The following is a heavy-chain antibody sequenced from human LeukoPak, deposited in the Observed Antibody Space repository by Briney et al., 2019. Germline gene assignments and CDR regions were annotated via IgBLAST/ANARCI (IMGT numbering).Heavy chain of an antibody. V-gene: IGHV3-53*01. Sequence: GGSLRLSCAVSGFTVSNNYMSWVRQAPGKGLKWVSLMHGGGGTYYTDSVMGRFSISRDNSKNTLYLQMNNLRAEDTAVYYCARDGSNRNIDYWGQGSLVTVSS. J-gene: IGHJ4*02. CDR3: ARDGSNRNIDY. CDR1: GFTVSNNY. CDR2: MHGGGGT. D-gene: IGHD1-14*01.